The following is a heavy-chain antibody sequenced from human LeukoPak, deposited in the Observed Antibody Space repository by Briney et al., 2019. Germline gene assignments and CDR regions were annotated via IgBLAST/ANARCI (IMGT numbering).Heavy chain of an antibody. CDR3: AKGRGYSGYDWAFDY. CDR1: GFTFSSYS. J-gene: IGHJ4*02. V-gene: IGHV3-21*04. Sequence: GGSLRLSCAASGFTFSSYSMNWVRQAPGKGLEWVSSISSSSSYIYYADSVKGRFTISRDNSKNTLYLQMNSLRAEDTAVYYCAKGRGYSGYDWAFDYWGQGTLVTVSS. D-gene: IGHD5-12*01. CDR2: ISSSSSYI.